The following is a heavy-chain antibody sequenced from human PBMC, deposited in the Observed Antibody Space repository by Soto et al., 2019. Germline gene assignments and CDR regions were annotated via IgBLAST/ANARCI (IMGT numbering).Heavy chain of an antibody. Sequence: QITLKESGPTLVKPTQTLTLTCTFSGFSRSTSGVGVGWIRQPPGKALEWLALIYWDDDKRYSPSLKSRPTSTTDTSKNKGVLTMTTMDTGDPAPYDCAHIVRGVMGGMAVWGQGTTVTVSS. J-gene: IGHJ6*02. CDR3: AHIVRGVMGGMAV. CDR1: GFSRSTSGVG. V-gene: IGHV2-5*02. CDR2: IYWDDDK. D-gene: IGHD3-10*01.